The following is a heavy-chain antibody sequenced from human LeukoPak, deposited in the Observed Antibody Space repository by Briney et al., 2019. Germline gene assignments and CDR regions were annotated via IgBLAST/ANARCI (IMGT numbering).Heavy chain of an antibody. D-gene: IGHD3-10*01. V-gene: IGHV4-30-4*01. CDR1: GGSISSGDYY. CDR2: IYHSGST. CDR3: ARGLRGIMIWGAITDLNWFDA. J-gene: IGHJ5*02. Sequence: PSETLSLTCSVSGGSISSGDYYWTWIRQPPGKGLEWIGYIYHSGSTHYNSSLKSRLTISVDTSKNQFSLKLSSVTAADTAVYYCARGLRGIMIWGAITDLNWFDAWGQGTLVIVSS.